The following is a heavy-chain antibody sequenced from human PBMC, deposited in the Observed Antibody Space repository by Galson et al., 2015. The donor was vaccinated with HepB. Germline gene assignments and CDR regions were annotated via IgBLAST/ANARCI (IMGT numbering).Heavy chain of an antibody. V-gene: IGHV3-33*08. CDR1: GFTFSSFG. Sequence: SLRLSCAASGFTFSSFGMHWVRQAPGKGLEWVAVIWYDGSNKYYADSVKGRFTISRDNSKNTLYLQMNSLRAEDTAVYYCARHLVGTNYGFVYWGQGTLVTVSS. CDR3: ARHLVGTNYGFVY. D-gene: IGHD4/OR15-4a*01. CDR2: IWYDGSNK. J-gene: IGHJ4*02.